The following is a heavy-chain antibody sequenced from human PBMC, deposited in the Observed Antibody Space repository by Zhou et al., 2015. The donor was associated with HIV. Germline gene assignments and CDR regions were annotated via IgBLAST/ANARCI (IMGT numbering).Heavy chain of an antibody. CDR3: TRGRWEVPDAY. V-gene: IGHV1-69*06. D-gene: IGHD1-26*01. J-gene: IGHJ4*02. CDR2: IIPILGTA. Sequence: QVQLEQSGAEVKKPGSSVKVSCKASGGSFSTYGISWVRQAPGQGLEWLGGIIPILGTADYAQKFQGRVTITADSSTSTAYVEVRSLKSEDTAIYYCTRGRWEVPDAYWGQGSLVTVSP. CDR1: GGSFSTYG.